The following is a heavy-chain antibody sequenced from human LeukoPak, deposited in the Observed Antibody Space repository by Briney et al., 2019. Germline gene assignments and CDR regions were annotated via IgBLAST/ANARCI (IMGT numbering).Heavy chain of an antibody. CDR3: ARDRKLRYFDWLLFTSGFDY. J-gene: IGHJ4*02. CDR1: GYTFTGYY. CDR2: ISAYNGNT. Sequence: GASVKVSCKASGYTFTGYYMHWVRQAPGQGLEWMGWISAYNGNTNYAQKLQGRVTMTTDTSTSTAYMELRSLRSDDTAVYYCARDRKLRYFDWLLFTSGFDYWGQGTLVTVSS. D-gene: IGHD3-9*01. V-gene: IGHV1-18*04.